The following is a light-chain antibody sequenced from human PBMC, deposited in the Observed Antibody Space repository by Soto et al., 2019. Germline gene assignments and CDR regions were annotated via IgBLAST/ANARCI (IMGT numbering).Light chain of an antibody. CDR2: KAS. J-gene: IGKJ1*01. CDR3: QQYNSYPWT. CDR1: QSISSW. Sequence: DIQMTQSPSTLSASVGDRVTITCRASQSISSWLAWYQQKPGKAPKLLIYKASSLASGVPTRFSGSGSGTEFTLTISSLQPHDFATYYCQQYNSYPWTFGQGTKVEIK. V-gene: IGKV1-5*03.